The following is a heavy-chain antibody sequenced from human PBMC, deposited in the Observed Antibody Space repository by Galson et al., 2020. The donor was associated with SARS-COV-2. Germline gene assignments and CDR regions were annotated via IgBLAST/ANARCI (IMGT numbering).Heavy chain of an antibody. CDR2: INYGGST. V-gene: IGHV4-34*01. CDR1: GGSFSGHY. D-gene: IGHD6-19*01. CDR3: ARRGGSGWRPDYYFDY. Sequence: SETLSLTCAVYGGSFSGHYWTWIRQTPEKGLEWIGGINYGGSTNYNASLKSRLTISLDTSKNQFSLKLSSVTAADTAVYYCARRGGSGWRPDYYFDYWGQGTLVTVSS. J-gene: IGHJ4*02.